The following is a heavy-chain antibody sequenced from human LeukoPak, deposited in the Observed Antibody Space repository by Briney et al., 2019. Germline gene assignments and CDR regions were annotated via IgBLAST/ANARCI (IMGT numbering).Heavy chain of an antibody. J-gene: IGHJ4*02. V-gene: IGHV3-11*01. CDR3: ARGSTPSYYYDSSGHFDY. D-gene: IGHD3-22*01. CDR2: ISSSGSTI. Sequence: PGGSLRLSCAASGFTFSDYYMSWIRQAPGKGLEWVSYISSSGSTIYYADSVKGRFTISRDNAKNSLYLQMNSLRAEDTAVYYCARGSTPSYYYDSSGHFDYWGQGTLVTVSS. CDR1: GFTFSDYY.